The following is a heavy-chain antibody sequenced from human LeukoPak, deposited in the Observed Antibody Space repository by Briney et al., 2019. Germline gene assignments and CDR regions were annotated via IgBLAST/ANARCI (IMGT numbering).Heavy chain of an antibody. D-gene: IGHD5-18*01. J-gene: IGHJ4*02. Sequence: HSGGSLRLSCAASGFTFSSYWMNWVRQAPGKGLVWVSRIASDGSSTTYADSVKGRFTISRDNAKNTLYLQMNSLRAEDTAVYYCAKVDTAMIVDYWGQGTLVTVSS. CDR3: AKVDTAMIVDY. V-gene: IGHV3-74*01. CDR1: GFTFSSYW. CDR2: IASDGSST.